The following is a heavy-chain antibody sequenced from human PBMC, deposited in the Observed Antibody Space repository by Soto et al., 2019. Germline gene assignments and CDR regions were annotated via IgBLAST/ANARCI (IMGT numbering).Heavy chain of an antibody. D-gene: IGHD3-22*01. Sequence: EVQLLESGGGLVQPGGSLRLSCAASGFTFSNYAMTWVRQAPGKGLEWVSAISGSGGTTYYADSVKGRFTISRDNSKNTVYLQMNSLRAEDTAIYYCASRNYYDSHGHYYWYYFDYWGQGNLVTVSS. J-gene: IGHJ4*02. CDR2: ISGSGGTT. CDR1: GFTFSNYA. V-gene: IGHV3-23*01. CDR3: ASRNYYDSHGHYYWYYFDY.